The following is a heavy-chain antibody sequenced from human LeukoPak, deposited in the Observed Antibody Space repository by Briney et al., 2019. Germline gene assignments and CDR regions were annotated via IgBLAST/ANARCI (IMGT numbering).Heavy chain of an antibody. D-gene: IGHD1-26*01. V-gene: IGHV5-51*01. J-gene: IGHJ4*02. CDR2: IYPGDSHT. CDR3: ARLSAHFDY. CDR1: GYGFIGYW. Sequence: HGESLKISCKGSGYGFIGYWIAWVRQMPGKDLEWMGIIYPGDSHTIYRPSFQGQVTISVDKSISTAYLQWSSLKASDTAMYYCARLSAHFDYWGQGTPVTVSS.